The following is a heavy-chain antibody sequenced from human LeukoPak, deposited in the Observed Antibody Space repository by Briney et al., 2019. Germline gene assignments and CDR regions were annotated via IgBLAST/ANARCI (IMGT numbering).Heavy chain of an antibody. V-gene: IGHV3-9*01. CDR3: AKDISSGNVPYYYYGMDV. CDR2: IRWNSGSI. D-gene: IGHD3-10*01. CDR1: GFTFDDYA. J-gene: IGHJ6*02. Sequence: GGSLRLSCAASGFTFDDYAMHWVRQAPGKGLEWVSGIRWNSGSIGYADSVKGRFTISRDNAKNSLYLQMNSLRAEDTALYYCAKDISSGNVPYYYYGMDVWGQGTTVTVSS.